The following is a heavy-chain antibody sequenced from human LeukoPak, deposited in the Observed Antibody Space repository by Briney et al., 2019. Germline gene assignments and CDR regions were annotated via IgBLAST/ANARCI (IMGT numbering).Heavy chain of an antibody. Sequence: GGSLRLSCAQSVFTLSSYAMHWVREAPGKGLEGVTVISYDGSNKYYADSVKGRFTISRDNSKNTLYMQMNSLRDEDTAVYYSATPIGEGQQLPKGDYWGQATLVAVCS. V-gene: IGHV3-30-3*02. D-gene: IGHD6-13*01. CDR2: ISYDGSNK. CDR1: VFTLSSYA. CDR3: ATPIGEGQQLPKGDY. J-gene: IGHJ4*02.